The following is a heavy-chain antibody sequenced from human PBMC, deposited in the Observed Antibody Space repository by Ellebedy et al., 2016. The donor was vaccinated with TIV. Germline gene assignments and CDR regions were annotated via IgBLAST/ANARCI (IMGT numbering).Heavy chain of an antibody. D-gene: IGHD4-11*01. V-gene: IGHV3-53*01. CDR3: GREHDYSNLGALDT. J-gene: IGHJ3*02. CDR1: GFTVINNY. CDR2: VYGGGST. Sequence: GGSLRLSCAVSGFTVINNYMSWVRQAPGKGLEWVSVVYGGGSTYHADSVKGRFTVSRDNSQNILYLQMNSLRVEDTAVYYCGREHDYSNLGALDTWGQGTMVIVSS.